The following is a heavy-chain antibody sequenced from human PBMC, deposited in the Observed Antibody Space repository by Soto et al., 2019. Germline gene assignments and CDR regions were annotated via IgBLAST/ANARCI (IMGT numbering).Heavy chain of an antibody. V-gene: IGHV1-24*01. Sequence: ASVKVSCKVSVYTLSELSMHCVRQAPGNGPEWMGGCDAEDGETIYAQNLQGRVTMTEDTSTDTAYMELSSLRSEDTAVYYCATGPTPHKIYDILTGPHYWGQGTLVTISS. CDR2: CDAEDGET. CDR1: VYTLSELS. J-gene: IGHJ4*02. CDR3: ATGPTPHKIYDILTGPHY. D-gene: IGHD3-9*01.